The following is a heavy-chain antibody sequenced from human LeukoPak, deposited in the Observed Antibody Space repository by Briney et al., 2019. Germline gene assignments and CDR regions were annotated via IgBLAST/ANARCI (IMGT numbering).Heavy chain of an antibody. CDR1: GYIFTTYW. CDR3: ARRKGYGNYYYYDLDV. Sequence: GESLKISCKGSGYIFTTYWIAWVRQMPGKGLEWMGTVYPGDSETRDNPSFQGQVTISTDKSINTAYLQWSSLKASDTAMYYCARRKGYGNYYYYDLDVWGQGTTVTVSS. CDR2: VYPGDSET. J-gene: IGHJ6*02. D-gene: IGHD5-18*01. V-gene: IGHV5-51*01.